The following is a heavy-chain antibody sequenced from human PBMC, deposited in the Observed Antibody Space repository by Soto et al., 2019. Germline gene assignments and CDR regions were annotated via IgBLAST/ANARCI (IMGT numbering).Heavy chain of an antibody. Sequence: GASVKVSCKASGYTFTSYGISWVRQAPGQGIEWIGWISAYNGNTNYAQKLQGRVTMTTDTSTSTAYMELRSLRSDDTAVYYCARDLRTIFGVVITFYYYYGMDVWGQGTTVTVSS. CDR1: GYTFTSYG. CDR3: ARDLRTIFGVVITFYYYYGMDV. V-gene: IGHV1-18*01. CDR2: ISAYNGNT. J-gene: IGHJ6*02. D-gene: IGHD3-3*01.